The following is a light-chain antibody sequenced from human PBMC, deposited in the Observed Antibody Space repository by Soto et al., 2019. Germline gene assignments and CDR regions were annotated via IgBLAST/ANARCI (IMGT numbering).Light chain of an antibody. J-gene: IGLJ2*01. Sequence: SCELTQPPSVSVAPGQTARITCGGNNIGSKSVHWYQQKPGQAPVLVVYDDSDRPPGIPERFSGSNSGNTATLTISRVEAGDEADYYCQVWDSSSDHVVFGGGTKVTVL. CDR1: NIGSKS. CDR3: QVWDSSSDHVV. V-gene: IGLV3-21*02. CDR2: DDS.